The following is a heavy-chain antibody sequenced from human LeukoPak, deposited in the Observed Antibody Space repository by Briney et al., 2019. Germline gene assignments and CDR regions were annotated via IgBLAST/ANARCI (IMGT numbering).Heavy chain of an antibody. J-gene: IGHJ4*02. CDR3: ARPESGNYYFDY. CDR2: IWYDGSNK. V-gene: IGHV3-33*01. Sequence: GRSLILSCAASGFTFSSYGMHWVRQAPGKGLEWVALIWYDGSNKYHADSVKGRFTISRDNSKNTLYLQMNSLRAEDTAVYYCARPESGNYYFDYWGQGTLVTVSS. CDR1: GFTFSSYG. D-gene: IGHD1-26*01.